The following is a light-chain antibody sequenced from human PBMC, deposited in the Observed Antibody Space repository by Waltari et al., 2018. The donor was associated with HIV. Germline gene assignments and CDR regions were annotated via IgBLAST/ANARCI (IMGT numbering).Light chain of an antibody. CDR1: QSISYRSPLNAS. CDR2: LVS. V-gene: IGKV4-1*01. CDR3: QQYYDKPLT. J-gene: IGKJ4*01. Sequence: DITLTQTPDYLPVSLGPRAAMQCRSSQSISYRSPLNASLAWYQQKTRQPPKLLMFLVSVRASGVPDRFSGSGSGTDFTLNINGVQAEDVAVYFCQQYYDKPLTFGRGTKVEI.